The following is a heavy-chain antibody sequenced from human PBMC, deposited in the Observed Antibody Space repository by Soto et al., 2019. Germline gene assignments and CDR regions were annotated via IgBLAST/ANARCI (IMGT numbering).Heavy chain of an antibody. D-gene: IGHD2-2*01. CDR2: IYYSGST. CDR1: GGSISSSSYY. J-gene: IGHJ3*02. CDR3: AKTIVVVPAAHAFDI. Sequence: QLQLQESGPGLVKPSETLSLTCTVSGGSISSSSYYWGWIRQPPGKGLEWIGSIYYSGSTYYNPSLKSRVTMAVDTSKNQFSLMLSSVTAADTAVYYCAKTIVVVPAAHAFDIWGQGTMVTVSS. V-gene: IGHV4-39*01.